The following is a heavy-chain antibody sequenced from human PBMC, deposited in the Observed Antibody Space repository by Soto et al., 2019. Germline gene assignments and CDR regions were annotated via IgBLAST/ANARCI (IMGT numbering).Heavy chain of an antibody. D-gene: IGHD1-26*01. Sequence: SETLSLTCTVSGGSISSSSYYWGWIRQPPGKGLEWIGSIHYSGSTYYNPSLKSRVTISVDTSKNQFSLKLSSVTAADTAVYYWARALPAHSPTDSGGKETLFT. J-gene: IGHJ4*02. CDR2: IHYSGST. CDR1: GGSISSSSYY. V-gene: IGHV4-39*07. CDR3: ARALPAHSPTDS.